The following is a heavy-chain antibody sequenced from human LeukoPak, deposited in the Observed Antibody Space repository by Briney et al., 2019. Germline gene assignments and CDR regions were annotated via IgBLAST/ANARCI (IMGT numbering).Heavy chain of an antibody. CDR3: AKYGGGGTSMPEMIDY. J-gene: IGHJ4*02. CDR2: IRYDGSNK. V-gene: IGHV3-30*02. D-gene: IGHD2-2*01. CDR1: GFTFSSYG. Sequence: GGSLRLSCAASGFTFSSYGMHWVRQAPGKGLEWVAFIRYDGSNKYYADSVKGRFTVSRDNSKNTLYLQMNSLRAEDTAVYYCAKYGGGGTSMPEMIDYWGQGTLVTVSS.